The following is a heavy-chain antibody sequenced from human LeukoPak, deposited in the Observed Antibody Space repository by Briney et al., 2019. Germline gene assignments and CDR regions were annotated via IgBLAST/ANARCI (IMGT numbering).Heavy chain of an antibody. V-gene: IGHV1-69*13. D-gene: IGHD3-10*01. Sequence: SVKVSCKASGGTFSSYAISWVRQAPGQGLEWMGGIIPIFGTANYAQKFQGRVTITADESTSTAYMELSSLRSEDTAVYYCARDRRGVDSPTLFDYWGQGTLVTVSS. CDR1: GGTFSSYA. CDR3: ARDRRGVDSPTLFDY. J-gene: IGHJ4*02. CDR2: IIPIFGTA.